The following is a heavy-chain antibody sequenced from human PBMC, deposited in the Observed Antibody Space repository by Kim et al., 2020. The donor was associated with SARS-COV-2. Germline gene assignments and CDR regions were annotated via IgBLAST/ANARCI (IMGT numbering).Heavy chain of an antibody. Sequence: GGSLRLSCIISGFILSDYGMNWVRQAPGRGLEWVAFISSSGRYIYYADSARGRFTISRDNTQMVVYLQLDSLTVDDTGLYYCARDADKGRVAAGHFQYWGQGTLVAVSS. CDR1: GFILSDYG. CDR2: ISSSGRYI. V-gene: IGHV3-21*01. CDR3: ARDADKGRVAAGHFQY. D-gene: IGHD6-13*01. J-gene: IGHJ1*01.